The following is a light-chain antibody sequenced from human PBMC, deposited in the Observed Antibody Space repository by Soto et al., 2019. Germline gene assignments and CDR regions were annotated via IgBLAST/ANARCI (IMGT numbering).Light chain of an antibody. V-gene: IGLV2-11*01. CDR1: SSDVGGYNY. CDR2: DVS. CDR3: CSYAGSYTYV. Sequence: QSVLTQPRSVSGSPGQSVTISCTGTSSDVGGYNYVSWYQQDPGKAPKLMIYDVSKRPSGVPDRFSGSKSGNTASLTISGLQAGDEADYYCCSYAGSYTYVFGTGTKVTVL. J-gene: IGLJ1*01.